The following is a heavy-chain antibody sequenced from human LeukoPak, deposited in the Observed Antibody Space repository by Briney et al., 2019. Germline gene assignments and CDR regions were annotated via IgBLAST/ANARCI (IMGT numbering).Heavy chain of an antibody. CDR2: INPSGGST. J-gene: IGHJ6*02. CDR3: PSPSYYYYGMDV. CDR1: GYTFTSYY. V-gene: IGHV1-46*01. Sequence: ASVKVSCKASGYTFTSYYMHWVRQAPGQGLEWMGIINPSGGSTSYAQKFQGRVTMTRDTSTSTDYMELSSLSSEATAVYYWPSPSYYYYGMDVWGQGTTVTVSS.